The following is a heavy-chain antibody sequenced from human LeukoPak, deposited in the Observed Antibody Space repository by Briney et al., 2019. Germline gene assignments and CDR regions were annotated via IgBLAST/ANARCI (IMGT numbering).Heavy chain of an antibody. CDR2: ISYDGSNK. CDR1: GFTFSSYG. Sequence: GGSLRLSCAASGFTFSSYGMHWVRQAPGKGLEWVAVISYDGSNKYYADSVKGRSTISRDNSKNTLYLQMNSLRAEDTAVYYCAKDYDSSGYYYPYDYWGQGTLVTVSS. V-gene: IGHV3-30*18. D-gene: IGHD3-22*01. J-gene: IGHJ4*02. CDR3: AKDYDSSGYYYPYDY.